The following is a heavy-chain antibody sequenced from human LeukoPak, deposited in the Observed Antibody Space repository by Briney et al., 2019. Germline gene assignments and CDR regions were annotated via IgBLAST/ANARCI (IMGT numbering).Heavy chain of an antibody. CDR1: GYTFTSYG. V-gene: IGHV1-18*01. Sequence: ASVKVSCKASGYTFTSYGISWVRQAPGQGLEWMGWIRAYNGNTNYAQKLQGRVTMTTDTSTSTAYMELRSLRSHDTAVYYCARTCIAVAGTSHYFDYWGQGTLVTVSS. D-gene: IGHD6-19*01. J-gene: IGHJ4*02. CDR2: IRAYNGNT. CDR3: ARTCIAVAGTSHYFDY.